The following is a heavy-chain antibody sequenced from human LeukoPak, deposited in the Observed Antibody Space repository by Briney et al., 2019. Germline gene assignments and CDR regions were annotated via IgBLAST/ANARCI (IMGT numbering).Heavy chain of an antibody. CDR3: ARALTPRGSLDY. CDR2: INPNSGGT. D-gene: IGHD1-26*01. Sequence: ASVKVSCKASGYTFTGYYMHWVRQAPGQGLEWMGWINPNSGGTNYAQKFQGRVTMTRDTSISTAYMELSRLRSDDTAVYYCARALTPRGSLDYWGQGTLVTVSS. V-gene: IGHV1-2*02. CDR1: GYTFTGYY. J-gene: IGHJ4*02.